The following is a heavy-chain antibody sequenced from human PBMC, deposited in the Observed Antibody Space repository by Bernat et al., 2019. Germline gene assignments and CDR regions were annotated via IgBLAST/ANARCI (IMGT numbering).Heavy chain of an antibody. D-gene: IGHD4-4*01. J-gene: IGHJ4*02. V-gene: IGHV3-7*03. CDR1: GFSFSGYY. CDR2: IKEDGSEK. CDR3: ASGPTTSFY. Sequence: EVQLVESGGGLVQPGGSLRLSCAVSGFSFSGYYMKWVRQAPGKGLEWVANIKEDGSEKNYVDSVKGRFTISRDNAKNSLYLQMNSLRTEDTAVYYCASGPTTSFYWGKGTLVTVSP.